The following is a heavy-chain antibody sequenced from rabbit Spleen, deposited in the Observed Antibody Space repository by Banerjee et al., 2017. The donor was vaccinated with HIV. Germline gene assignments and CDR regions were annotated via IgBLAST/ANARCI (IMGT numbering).Heavy chain of an antibody. J-gene: IGHJ4*01. D-gene: IGHD1-1*01. CDR1: GFSFSSGYD. CDR2: IDAGSSGIT. V-gene: IGHV1S45*01. CDR3: ARSSSSISDMGYFKL. Sequence: QEQLEESGGDLVKPEGSLTLTCTASGFSFSSGYDMCWVRQAPGKGLEWIGCIDAGSSGITYYASWAKGRFTISKTSSTTVTLQVNSLTAADTATYFCARSSSSISDMGYFKLWGQGTLVTVS.